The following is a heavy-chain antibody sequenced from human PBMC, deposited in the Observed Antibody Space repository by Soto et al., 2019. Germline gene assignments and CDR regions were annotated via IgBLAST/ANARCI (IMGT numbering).Heavy chain of an antibody. J-gene: IGHJ5*02. Sequence: SETLSLTCAVYGGSFSGYYWSWIRQPPGKGLEWIGEINHSGSTNYNPSLKSRVTISVDTSKNQFSLKLSSVTAADTAVYYCARERYCGGDCRGYNWFDPWGQGTLVTVSS. V-gene: IGHV4-34*01. CDR2: INHSGST. D-gene: IGHD2-21*02. CDR3: ARERYCGGDCRGYNWFDP. CDR1: GGSFSGYY.